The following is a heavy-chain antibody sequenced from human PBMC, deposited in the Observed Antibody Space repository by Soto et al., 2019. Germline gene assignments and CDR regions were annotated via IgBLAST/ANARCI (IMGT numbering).Heavy chain of an antibody. CDR3: ARREEYCSSTSSPPRAFAY. J-gene: IGHJ4*02. CDR2: ISSNGGST. V-gene: IGHV3-64*01. CDR1: GFTFSSYA. D-gene: IGHD2-2*01. Sequence: PGGSLRLSCAASGFTFSSYAMHWVRQAPGKGLEYVSAISSNGGSTYYANSVKGRFTISRDNSKNTLYLQMGSLRAEDMAVYYWARREEYCSSTSSPPRAFAYWGQETLVTVPS.